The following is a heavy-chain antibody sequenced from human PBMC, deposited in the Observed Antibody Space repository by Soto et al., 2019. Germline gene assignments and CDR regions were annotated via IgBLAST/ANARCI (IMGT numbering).Heavy chain of an antibody. CDR2: IYHSGST. CDR1: GGSISSSNW. V-gene: IGHV4-4*02. J-gene: IGHJ6*02. CDR3: ARYRSSTSCYHYYGMDV. Sequence: QVQLQESGPGLVKPSGTLSLTCAVSGGSISSSNWWSWVRQPPGKGLEWIGEIYHSGSTNYNPSLKSRVTIAVDKSKNQFSLKLSSVTAADTAVYYCARYRSSTSCYHYYGMDVWGQGTTVTVSS. D-gene: IGHD2-2*01.